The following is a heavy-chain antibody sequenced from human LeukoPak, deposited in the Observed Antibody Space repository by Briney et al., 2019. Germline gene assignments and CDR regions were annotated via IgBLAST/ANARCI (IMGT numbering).Heavy chain of an antibody. CDR3: AKDAPGWIDY. CDR1: GFTFDAYA. CDR2: ISGDGGST. J-gene: IGHJ4*02. V-gene: IGHV3-43*02. D-gene: IGHD2-15*01. Sequence: GGSLRLSCAASGFTFDAYAMHWVRQAPGKGLEWVSLISGDGGSTYYAESVKGRFTISRDNSKNSLYLQMNSLRTEDTALYYCAKDAPGWIDYWGQGTLVTVSS.